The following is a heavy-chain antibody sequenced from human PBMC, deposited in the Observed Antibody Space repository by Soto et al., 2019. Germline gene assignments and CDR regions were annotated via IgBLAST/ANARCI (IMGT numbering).Heavy chain of an antibody. V-gene: IGHV4-30-2*01. CDR2: IYHSGST. CDR1: GDSISSGGYS. D-gene: IGHD5-12*01. CDR3: ARAETRDGYNPLFDY. J-gene: IGHJ4*02. Sequence: QLQLQESGSGLVKPSQTLSLTCAVSGDSISSGGYSWRWIRQPPGKGLEWIGYIYHSGSTYYNPSLKTRVTISVDRSKNQFSLKLRSVTAADTAVYYCARAETRDGYNPLFDYWGQGTLVTVSS.